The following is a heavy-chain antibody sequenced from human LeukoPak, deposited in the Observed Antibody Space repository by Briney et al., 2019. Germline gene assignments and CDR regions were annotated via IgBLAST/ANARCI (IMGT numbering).Heavy chain of an antibody. CDR1: GGSISSYY. D-gene: IGHD6-25*01. CDR3: ARQYSGPMDV. CDR2: IYYSGST. Sequence: SETLSLTCTVSGGSISSYYWSWIRQPPGKGLEWIGYIYYSGSTNYNPSLKSRVTVSVDTSKNQFSLKLSSVTAADTAVYYCARQYSGPMDVWGQGTTVTVSS. V-gene: IGHV4-59*08. J-gene: IGHJ6*02.